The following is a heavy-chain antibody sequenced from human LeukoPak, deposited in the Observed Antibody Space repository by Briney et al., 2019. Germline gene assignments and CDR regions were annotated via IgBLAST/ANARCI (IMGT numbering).Heavy chain of an antibody. CDR3: AKDLRAHCSSPSCYLNWFDP. J-gene: IGHJ5*02. CDR1: GFTFSSYA. V-gene: IGHV3-23*01. D-gene: IGHD2-2*01. Sequence: GGSLRLSCAASGFTFSSYAMSWVRQAPGKGLEWVSAISGSGGSTYYADSVKGRFTISRDNSKNTLYLQMNSLRAEDTAVYSCAKDLRAHCSSPSCYLNWFDPWGQGTLVTVSS. CDR2: ISGSGGST.